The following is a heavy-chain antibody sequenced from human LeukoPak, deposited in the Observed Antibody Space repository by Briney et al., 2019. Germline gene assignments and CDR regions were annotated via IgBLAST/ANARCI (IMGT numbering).Heavy chain of an antibody. D-gene: IGHD1-26*01. CDR2: IYYSGST. V-gene: IGHV4-30-4*01. CDR1: GGSISSGDYY. J-gene: IGHJ2*01. CDR3: AREVPWVWNFDL. Sequence: PSETLSLTCTVSGGSISSGDYYWSWIRQPPGTGLEWIGYIYYSGSTYYNPSLKSRVTISVDTSKDQFSLKLNSVTAADTAVYYCAREVPWVWNFDLWGRGTLVTVSS.